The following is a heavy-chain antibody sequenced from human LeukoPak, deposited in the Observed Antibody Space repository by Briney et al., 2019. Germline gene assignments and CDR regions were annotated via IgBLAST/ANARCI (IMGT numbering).Heavy chain of an antibody. CDR3: ARDIVLMGDNWFDP. J-gene: IGHJ5*02. V-gene: IGHV1-2*02. D-gene: IGHD2-8*01. CDR2: INPNSGGR. CDR1: GYTFTCYY. Sequence: ASXXVSCKASGYTFTCYYMHWVGQAPGQGREGMGWINPNSGGRNYAQKFQGRVTINRDTSIRTDYMEVSRLRSDDTAVYYCARDIVLMGDNWFDPWGQGTLVTVSS.